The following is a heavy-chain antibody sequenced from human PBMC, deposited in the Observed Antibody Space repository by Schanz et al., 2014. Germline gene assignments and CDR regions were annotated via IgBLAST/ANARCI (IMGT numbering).Heavy chain of an antibody. V-gene: IGHV3-11*05. CDR2: ISSGSSYA. CDR1: GFTFRDYY. J-gene: IGHJ4*01. CDR3: AREQIMAAAGRVDY. Sequence: QVQLVESGGGLVKPGGSLRLSCAASGFTFRDYYMSWIRQAPGKGLEWVSDISSGSSYANYADSVKGRFTISRDNAKNSLYLQMNSLRAEDTAVYYCAREQIMAAAGRVDYWGHGTLVTVSS. D-gene: IGHD6-13*01.